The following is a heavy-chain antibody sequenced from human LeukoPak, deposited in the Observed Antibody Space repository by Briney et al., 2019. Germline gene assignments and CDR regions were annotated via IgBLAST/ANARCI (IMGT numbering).Heavy chain of an antibody. V-gene: IGHV3-30*18. J-gene: IGHJ4*02. D-gene: IGHD3-10*01. CDR2: ISYDGSNK. CDR3: AKEVAFGESLLDY. Sequence: VQPGRSLRLSCVASGFTFSSYGMHWVRQAPGKGLEWVAVISYDGSNKYFADSVKGRFTISRDNSKNTLYLQVDSLRAEDTAVYFCAKEVAFGESLLDYWGQGTLVTVSS. CDR1: GFTFSSYG.